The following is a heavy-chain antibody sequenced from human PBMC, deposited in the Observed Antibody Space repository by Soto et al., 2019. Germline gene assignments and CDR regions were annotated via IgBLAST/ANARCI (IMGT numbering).Heavy chain of an antibody. V-gene: IGHV1-3*01. CDR3: TRGRLSAAGSLSTFEY. Sequence: QVQLVQSGAEVKKPGASVTLSCKASGYPFTTYTLHWVRQAPGQSLEWMGWINGGTDNIRLSQKFQGSITMPRDTSATTVYMVMSGLTTEETAFYYCTRGRLSAAGSLSTFEYWGQGSLVTVYS. CDR2: INGGTDNI. J-gene: IGHJ4*02. CDR1: GYPFTTYT. D-gene: IGHD6-13*01.